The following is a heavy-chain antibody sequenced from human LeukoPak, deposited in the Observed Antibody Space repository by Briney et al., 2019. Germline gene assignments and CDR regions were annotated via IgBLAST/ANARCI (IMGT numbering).Heavy chain of an antibody. J-gene: IGHJ3*02. CDR1: GGSISSYY. V-gene: IGHV4-59*01. D-gene: IGHD1-26*01. CDR3: VGSSRRGAFDI. CDR2: IYYSGST. Sequence: SETLSLTCTVSGGSISSYYWSWIRQPPGKGLEWIGYIYYSGSTNYNPSLKSRVTISVDTSKNQFSLKLRSVTAADTAVYYCVGSSRRGAFDIWGQGTMVTVS.